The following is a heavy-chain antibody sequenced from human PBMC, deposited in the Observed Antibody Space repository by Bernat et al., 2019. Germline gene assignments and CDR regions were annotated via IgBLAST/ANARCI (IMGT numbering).Heavy chain of an antibody. CDR2: IRSKAYGGTT. J-gene: IGHJ4*02. CDR1: GFTFGDYA. D-gene: IGHD3-22*01. V-gene: IGHV3-49*05. CDR3: TRYPRYYYDSSGYSPPFDY. Sequence: EVQLVESGGGLVKPGRSLRLSCTASGFTFGDYAMSWFRQAPGKGLEWVGFIRSKAYGGTTEYAASVKGRFTISRDDSKSIAYLQMNSLKTEDTAVYYYTRYPRYYYDSSGYSPPFDYWGQGTLVTVSS.